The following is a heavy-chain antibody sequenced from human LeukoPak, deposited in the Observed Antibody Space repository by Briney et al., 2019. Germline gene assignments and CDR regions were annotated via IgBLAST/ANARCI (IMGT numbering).Heavy chain of an antibody. CDR1: AYSISSGYY. D-gene: IGHD2-15*01. CDR2: IYHSGST. CDR3: ARDPGIWGGFDI. V-gene: IGHV4-38-2*02. J-gene: IGHJ3*02. Sequence: SETLSLTCTVSAYSISSGYYWGWIRQPPGKGLEWIGSIYHSGSTYYNPSLKSRVTISVDTSKNQFSLKLSSVTAADTDVYYCARDPGIWGGFDIWGQGTMVTVSS.